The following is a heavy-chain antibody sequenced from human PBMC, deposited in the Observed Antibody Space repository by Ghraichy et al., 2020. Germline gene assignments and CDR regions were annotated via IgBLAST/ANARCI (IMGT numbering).Heavy chain of an antibody. CDR2: INQDGSTE. CDR1: GFSLSNNW. D-gene: IGHD3-16*01. Sequence: GGSLRLSCEASGFSLSNNWMSWVRQGPGQGLAWVASINQDGSTERYVDSVTGRFTISRDNAKNSLFLQMNSLRAEDTAVYFCARLLGSVTTYDLWGQGTQVTVSS. J-gene: IGHJ4*02. V-gene: IGHV3-7*01. CDR3: ARLLGSVTTYDL.